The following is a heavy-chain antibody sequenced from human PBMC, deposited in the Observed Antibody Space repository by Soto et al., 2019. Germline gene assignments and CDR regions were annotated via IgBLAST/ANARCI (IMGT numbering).Heavy chain of an antibody. D-gene: IGHD6-13*01. CDR3: ARVPTVAAGTGWFDP. CDR2: ISGSGGSTT. CDR1: GYLFTTYA. J-gene: IGHJ5*02. Sequence: GGSMRLSCAASGYLFTTYAMSWVRQDTGKGLEWVSSISGSGGSTTYYADSVKGRFTISRDNSKNTFYVQMNSLRAEDTAVYYCARVPTVAAGTGWFDPWGQGTLVTVSS. V-gene: IGHV3-23*01.